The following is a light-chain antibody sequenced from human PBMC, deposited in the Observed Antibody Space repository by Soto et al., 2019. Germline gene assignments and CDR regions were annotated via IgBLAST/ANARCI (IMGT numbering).Light chain of an antibody. CDR1: SGFVGSFSL. V-gene: IGLV2-14*02. CDR3: SSYTSSSRYV. Sequence: QSALAQPASVSGSPGQSITISCTGTSGFVGSFSLVSWYQQHPGKAPKVMISEGHRRPSGVSNRFSGSKSGNTASLTISGLQAEDEADYYCSSYTSSSRYVFGTGTKGTVL. CDR2: EGH. J-gene: IGLJ1*01.